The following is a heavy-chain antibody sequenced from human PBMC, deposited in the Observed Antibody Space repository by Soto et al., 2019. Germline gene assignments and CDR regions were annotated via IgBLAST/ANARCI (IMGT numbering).Heavy chain of an antibody. Sequence: HSETLSLSCTVSGGSISSYYWSWIRQPPGKGLEWIGYIYYSGSTNYNPSLKSRVTISVDTSKNQFSLKLSSVTAADTAVYYCARKTYDSSGYYSNYYYYYGMDVWGQGTTVTVSS. CDR3: ARKTYDSSGYYSNYYYYYGMDV. CDR1: GGSISSYY. J-gene: IGHJ6*02. CDR2: IYYSGST. D-gene: IGHD3-22*01. V-gene: IGHV4-59*08.